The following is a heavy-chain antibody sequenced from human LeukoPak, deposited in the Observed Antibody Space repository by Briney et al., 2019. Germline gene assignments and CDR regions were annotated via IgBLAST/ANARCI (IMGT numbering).Heavy chain of an antibody. CDR3: ARSFRYSGYDYYFDP. V-gene: IGHV4-4*02. J-gene: IGHJ5*02. CDR1: GDXISSSNC. Sequence: SGTLSLTCAVSGDXISSSNCWSWVRQPPGKGLEWIGQIYHSGSTNYNPSLKSRVTISLDKSKNQFSLELTSVTAADTAVYYCARSFRYSGYDYYFDPWGQGTLVTVSS. D-gene: IGHD5-12*01. CDR2: IYHSGST.